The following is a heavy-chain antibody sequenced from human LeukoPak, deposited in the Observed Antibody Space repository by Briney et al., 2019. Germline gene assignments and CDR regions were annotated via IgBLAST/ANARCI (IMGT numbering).Heavy chain of an antibody. D-gene: IGHD3-3*01. CDR1: GFTFSSYS. CDR3: ASPAVLRFLESRINDAFDI. V-gene: IGHV3-21*01. CDR2: ISSSSYI. Sequence: GGSLRLSCAASGFTFSSYSMNWVRQAPGKGLEWVSSISSSSYIYYADSVKGRFTISRDNAKNSLYLQMNSLRAEDTAVYYCASPAVLRFLESRINDAFDIWGQGTMVTVSS. J-gene: IGHJ3*02.